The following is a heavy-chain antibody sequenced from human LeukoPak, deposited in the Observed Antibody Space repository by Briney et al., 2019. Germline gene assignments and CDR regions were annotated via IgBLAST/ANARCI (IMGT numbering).Heavy chain of an antibody. Sequence: PGGSLRLSCAASGFTVSSNYMSWVRQAPGKGLEWVSVIYSGGSTYYADSVKGRFTIPRDNSKNTLYLQMNSLRAEDTAVYYCARALAAAGSFDYWGQGTLVTVSS. J-gene: IGHJ4*02. V-gene: IGHV3-53*01. CDR3: ARALAAAGSFDY. D-gene: IGHD6-13*01. CDR2: IYSGGST. CDR1: GFTVSSNY.